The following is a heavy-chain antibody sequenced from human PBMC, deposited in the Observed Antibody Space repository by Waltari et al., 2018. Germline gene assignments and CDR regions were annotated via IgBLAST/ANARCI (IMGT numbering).Heavy chain of an antibody. CDR1: GYSISRGYY. Sequence: QVQLQESGPGLVKPSETLSLTCTVSGYSISRGYYWGRLRQPPGRGLEWIGSIYHSGGTYYNPSLKSRVTISVDTSKNQFSLKLSSVTAADTAVYYCARQPHSSIAARRVYYFDYWGQGTLVTVSS. D-gene: IGHD6-6*01. CDR2: IYHSGGT. V-gene: IGHV4-38-2*02. J-gene: IGHJ4*02. CDR3: ARQPHSSIAARRVYYFDY.